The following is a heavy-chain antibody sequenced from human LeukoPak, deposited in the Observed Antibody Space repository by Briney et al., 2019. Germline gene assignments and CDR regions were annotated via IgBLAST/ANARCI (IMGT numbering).Heavy chain of an antibody. Sequence: SETLSLICTVSNGSFGLHFWSWIRQSPEKGLEWIGYVSKSGTTHYSPSLKRRVTISLDTSKGHLSLKLTSVTAADTAVYYCASGISVDPDTFDIWGPGTMVIVSP. J-gene: IGHJ3*02. D-gene: IGHD6-19*01. V-gene: IGHV4-59*08. CDR1: NGSFGLHF. CDR3: ASGISVDPDTFDI. CDR2: VSKSGTT.